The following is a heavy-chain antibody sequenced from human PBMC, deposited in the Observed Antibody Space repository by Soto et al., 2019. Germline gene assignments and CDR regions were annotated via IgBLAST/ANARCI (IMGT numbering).Heavy chain of an antibody. V-gene: IGHV1-69*13. Sequence: SVKVSCKASGGTFSSYAISWVRQAPGQGLEWMGEIIPIFGTANYAQKFQGRVTITADESTSTAYMELSSLRSEDTAVYYCARDRRSGYYYGMDVWGQGTTVTVSS. CDR1: GGTFSSYA. J-gene: IGHJ6*02. CDR3: ARDRRSGYYYGMDV. CDR2: IIPIFGTA. D-gene: IGHD3-10*01.